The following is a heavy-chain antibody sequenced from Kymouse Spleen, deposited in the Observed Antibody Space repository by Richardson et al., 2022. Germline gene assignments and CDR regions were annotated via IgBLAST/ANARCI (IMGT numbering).Heavy chain of an antibody. Sequence: EVQLVESGGGLVQPGGSLRLSCAASGFTFSSYAMSWVRQAPGKGLEWVSAISGSGGSTYYADSVKGRFTISRDNSKNTLYLQMNSLRAEDTAVYYCAKYCITMVRGLRYGMDVWGQGTTVTVSS. V-gene: IGHV3-23*04. CDR1: GFTFSSYA. CDR2: ISGSGGST. D-gene: IGHD3-10*01. J-gene: IGHJ6*02. CDR3: AKYCITMVRGLRYGMDV.